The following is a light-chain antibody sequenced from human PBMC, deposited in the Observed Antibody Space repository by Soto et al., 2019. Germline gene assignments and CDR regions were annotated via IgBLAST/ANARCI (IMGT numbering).Light chain of an antibody. CDR3: QQYNDCPLT. J-gene: IGKJ4*01. V-gene: IGKV3D-15*01. CDR1: QSVSSN. Sequence: EIVMTQSPATLSVSPGERATLSCRASQSVSSNLAWYQQKPGQAPSLLIYDISARATGIPTRFSGSASGTEFTLTISSLQSEDFAVYYCQQYNDCPLTFGGGTKVEIK. CDR2: DIS.